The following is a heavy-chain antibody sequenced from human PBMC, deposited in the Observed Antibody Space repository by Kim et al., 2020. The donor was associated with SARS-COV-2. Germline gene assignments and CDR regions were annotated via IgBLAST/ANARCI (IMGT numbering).Heavy chain of an antibody. V-gene: IGHV1-24*01. Sequence: KFHGRVTMTEDTSTDTAYMELSSLRSEDTAVYYCATASPFGLIASNWFDPWGQGTLVTVSS. CDR3: ATASPFGLIASNWFDP. J-gene: IGHJ5*02. D-gene: IGHD3-16*01.